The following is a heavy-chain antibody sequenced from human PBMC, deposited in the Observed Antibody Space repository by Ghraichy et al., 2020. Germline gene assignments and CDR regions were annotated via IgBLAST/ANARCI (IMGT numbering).Heavy chain of an antibody. CDR2: ISYDGSNK. V-gene: IGHV3-30*18. Sequence: GGSLRLSCAASGFTFSSYGMHWVRQAPGKGLEWVAVISYDGSNKYYADSVKGRFTISRNNSKNTLYLQMNSLRAEDTAVYYCAKGRWGLHIDYWGQGTLVTVSS. J-gene: IGHJ4*02. CDR3: AKGRWGLHIDY. D-gene: IGHD1-26*01. CDR1: GFTFSSYG.